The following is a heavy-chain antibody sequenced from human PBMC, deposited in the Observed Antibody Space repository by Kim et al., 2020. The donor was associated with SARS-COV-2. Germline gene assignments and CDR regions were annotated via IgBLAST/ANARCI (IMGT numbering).Heavy chain of an antibody. D-gene: IGHD1-26*01. CDR1: GYSFTSYW. CDR2: IYPGDSDT. J-gene: IGHJ5*02. CDR3: ASTVGATTRDNWFDP. Sequence: GESLKISCKGSGYSFTSYWIGWVRQMPGKGLEWMGIIYPGDSDTRYSPSFQGQVTISADKSISTAYLQWSSLKASDTAMYYCASTVGATTRDNWFDPWGQGTLVTVSS. V-gene: IGHV5-51*01.